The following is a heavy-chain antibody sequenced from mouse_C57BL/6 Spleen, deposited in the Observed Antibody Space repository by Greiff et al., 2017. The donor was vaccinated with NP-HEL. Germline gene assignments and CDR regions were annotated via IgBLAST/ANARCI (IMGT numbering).Heavy chain of an antibody. J-gene: IGHJ4*01. CDR1: GYTFTSYW. CDR3: ARSIYYYGSSPYYYAMDY. D-gene: IGHD1-1*01. CDR2: IDPSDSYT. Sequence: QVQLKQPGAELVRPGTSVKLSCKASGYTFTSYWMHWVKQRPGQGLEWIGVIDPSDSYTNYNQKFKGKATLTVDTSSSTAYMQLSSLTSEDSAVYYCARSIYYYGSSPYYYAMDYWGQGTSVTVSS. V-gene: IGHV1-59*01.